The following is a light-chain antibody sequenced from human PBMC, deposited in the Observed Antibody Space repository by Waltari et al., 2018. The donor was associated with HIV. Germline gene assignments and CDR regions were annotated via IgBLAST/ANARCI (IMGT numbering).Light chain of an antibody. V-gene: IGLV2-14*03. Sequence: QSALTQPASVSGSPGQSITISCTGTSSDVGGYNYVSWYQQHPPGKPPKLMIYDVSNRPSGVSNRFSGSKSGNTASLTISGLQAEDEADYYCSSYTSSSTPRVFGGGTKLTVL. CDR3: SSYTSSSTPRV. CDR1: SSDVGGYNY. CDR2: DVS. J-gene: IGLJ2*01.